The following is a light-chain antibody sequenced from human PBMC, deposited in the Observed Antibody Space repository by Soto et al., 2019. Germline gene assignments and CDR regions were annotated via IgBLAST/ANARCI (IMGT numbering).Light chain of an antibody. V-gene: IGKV3-20*01. CDR2: GAS. J-gene: IGKJ3*01. CDR1: QSVSSSY. CDR3: KPYGSSPFT. Sequence: ESVLTQSPGTLSMSPGERATLSCRASQSVSSSYSAWYQQKPGQAPRLLIYGASSRATGIPDRFSGSGSGTDLTLTISRLEPEDFAVYYCKPYGSSPFTFGPGTKVDIK.